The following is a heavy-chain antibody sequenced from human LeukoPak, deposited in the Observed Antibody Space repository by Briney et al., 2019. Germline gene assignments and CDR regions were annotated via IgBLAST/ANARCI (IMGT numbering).Heavy chain of an antibody. V-gene: IGHV3-23*01. Sequence: GGSLRLSCAASGFTFSSYAMSWVRQAPGKGLEWVSAISGSGGSTYYADSVKGRFTISRDNSKNTLYQQMNSLRAEDTAVYYCAYGGIAVAGYFDYWGQGTLVTISS. D-gene: IGHD6-19*01. CDR2: ISGSGGST. CDR3: AYGGIAVAGYFDY. J-gene: IGHJ4*02. CDR1: GFTFSSYA.